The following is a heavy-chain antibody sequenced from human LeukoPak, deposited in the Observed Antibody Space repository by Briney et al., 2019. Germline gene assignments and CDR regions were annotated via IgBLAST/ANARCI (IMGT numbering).Heavy chain of an antibody. V-gene: IGHV3-30-3*01. Sequence: GGSLRLSCAASGFTFSSYAMHWVRQAPGKGLEWVAVISYDGSNKYYADSVKGRFTISRDNSKNTLYLQMNSLRAKDTAVYYCASRNYYGDGYWGRGTLVTVSS. D-gene: IGHD4-17*01. CDR1: GFTFSSYA. J-gene: IGHJ4*02. CDR2: ISYDGSNK. CDR3: ASRNYYGDGY.